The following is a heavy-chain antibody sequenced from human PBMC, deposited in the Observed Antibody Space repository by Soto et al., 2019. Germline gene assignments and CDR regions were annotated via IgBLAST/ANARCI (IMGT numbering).Heavy chain of an antibody. D-gene: IGHD2-21*02. CDR2: ITSGLTA. V-gene: IGHV3-48*02. CDR1: GFSFGGYN. Sequence: EVQLVESGGGLVQPGGPLRLSCAASGFSFGGYNMNWFRQAPGKVLERLSHITSGLTAHYAAFVQGRFTISRDNAKNSLYLEMNDLRDEDTAVYYCARDTSHGVTVGGLDSWGQGTLVTVSS. CDR3: ARDTSHGVTVGGLDS. J-gene: IGHJ4*02.